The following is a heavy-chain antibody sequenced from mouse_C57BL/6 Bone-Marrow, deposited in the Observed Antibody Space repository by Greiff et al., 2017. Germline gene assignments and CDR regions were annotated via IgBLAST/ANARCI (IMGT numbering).Heavy chain of an antibody. CDR3: ARERCPQLGAMDY. CDR2: ISDGGSYT. D-gene: IGHD4-1*02. V-gene: IGHV5-4*01. Sequence: EVKVVESGGGLVKPGGSLKLSCAASGFTFSSYAMSWVRQTPEKRLEWVATISDGGSYTYYPDNVKGRFTISRDNAKNNLYLQMSHLKSEDTAMYYCARERCPQLGAMDYWGQGTSVTVSS. J-gene: IGHJ4*01. CDR1: GFTFSSYA.